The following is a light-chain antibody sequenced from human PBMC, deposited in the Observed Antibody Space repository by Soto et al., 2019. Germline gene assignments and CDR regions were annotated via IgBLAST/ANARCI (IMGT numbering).Light chain of an antibody. CDR3: QQYVTSPLT. V-gene: IGKV3-20*01. J-gene: IGKJ4*01. Sequence: EIVLTQSPGTLSLSPGERATLSCRASQSVSSYLAWYQQKPGQAPRLLIYGVSSRATGIPDRVSGSGSGTDFTLTISRLEPEDFAVYYCQQYVTSPLTFGGGTKVDNK. CDR2: GVS. CDR1: QSVSSY.